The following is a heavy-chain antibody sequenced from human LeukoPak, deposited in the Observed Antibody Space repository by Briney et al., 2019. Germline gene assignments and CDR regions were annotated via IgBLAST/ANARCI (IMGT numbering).Heavy chain of an antibody. V-gene: IGHV1-18*01. Sequence: ASVKVSCKASGYTFTSYGISWVRQAPGQGLEWMGWISAYNGNTNYAQKLQGRVTMTTDTSTSTAYMELRSLRSDDTAVYYCAREPSRYYYDSSGYVHFDYWGQGTLVTVSS. CDR2: ISAYNGNT. D-gene: IGHD3-22*01. CDR1: GYTFTSYG. CDR3: AREPSRYYYDSSGYVHFDY. J-gene: IGHJ4*02.